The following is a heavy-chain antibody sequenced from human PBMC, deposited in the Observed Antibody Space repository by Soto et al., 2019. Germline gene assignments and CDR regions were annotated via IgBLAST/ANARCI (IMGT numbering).Heavy chain of an antibody. CDR3: VMGYYFDY. V-gene: IGHV3-48*01. J-gene: IGHJ4*02. D-gene: IGHD2-8*01. CDR2: ISTSSTTI. CDR1: GLTFSSYS. Sequence: EVQLVESGGGLVQPGGSRRLSCPASGLTFSSYSMNWVRQAPGKGREWVSDISTSSTTIHYADSVKGRFTISRDNAKNSLYLQMNSLRAEDTAVYYCVMGYYFDYWGQGTLVTVSS.